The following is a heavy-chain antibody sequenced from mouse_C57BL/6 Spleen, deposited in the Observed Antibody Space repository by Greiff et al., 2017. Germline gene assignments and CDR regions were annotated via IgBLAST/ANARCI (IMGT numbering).Heavy chain of an antibody. CDR3: ARRGVTTTRDAMDY. CDR1: GYAFTNYL. V-gene: IGHV1-54*01. CDR2: INPGSGGT. J-gene: IGHJ4*01. D-gene: IGHD2-2*01. Sequence: VKLQQSGAELVRPGTSVKVSCKASGYAFTNYLIEWVKQRPGQGLEWIGVINPGSGGTNYNEKFKGKATLTADKSSSTAYMQLSSLTSEDSAVYFCARRGVTTTRDAMDYWGQGTSVTVSS.